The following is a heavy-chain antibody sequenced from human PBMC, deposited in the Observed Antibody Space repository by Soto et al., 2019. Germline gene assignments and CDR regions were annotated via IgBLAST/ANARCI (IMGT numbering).Heavy chain of an antibody. J-gene: IGHJ6*02. CDR2: IIPIFGTA. CDR1: GSTFSSYA. CDR3: ARVMGYCSGGSCYSQHYYYGMDV. Sequence: QVQLVQSGAEVKKPGSSVKVSCKASGSTFSSYAISWVRQAPGQGLEWMGGIIPIFGTANYAQKFQGRVTITADKSTSTAYMELSSLRSEDTAVYYCARVMGYCSGGSCYSQHYYYGMDVWGLGTTVTVSS. D-gene: IGHD2-15*01. V-gene: IGHV1-69*06.